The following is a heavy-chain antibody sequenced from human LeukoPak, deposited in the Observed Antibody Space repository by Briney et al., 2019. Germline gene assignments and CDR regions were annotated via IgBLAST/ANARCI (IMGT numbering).Heavy chain of an antibody. V-gene: IGHV3-48*01. CDR3: AKRGLAAALFR. Sequence: PGGSLRLSCAASGFTFSSYMNWVRQAPGKGLEWVSYISSSGSTIYYADSVKGRFTISRDNSKNTLYLQMNRLRAEDTAVYYCAKRGLAAALFRWGQGTLVTVSS. CDR2: ISSSGSTI. D-gene: IGHD6-13*01. CDR1: GFTFSSY. J-gene: IGHJ4*02.